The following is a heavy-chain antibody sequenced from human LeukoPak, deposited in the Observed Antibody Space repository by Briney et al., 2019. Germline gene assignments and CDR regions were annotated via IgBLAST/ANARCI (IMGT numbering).Heavy chain of an antibody. J-gene: IGHJ3*02. Sequence: PGGSLRLSCAASGFTFSSYSMNWVRQAPGKGLEWVSYISSSSSSTIYYADSVKGRFTISRDNAKNSLYLQMNSLRAEDTAVYYCASRDYYDSSGYNDAFDIWGQGTMVTVSS. V-gene: IGHV3-48*01. CDR2: ISSSSSSTI. D-gene: IGHD3-22*01. CDR1: GFTFSSYS. CDR3: ASRDYYDSSGYNDAFDI.